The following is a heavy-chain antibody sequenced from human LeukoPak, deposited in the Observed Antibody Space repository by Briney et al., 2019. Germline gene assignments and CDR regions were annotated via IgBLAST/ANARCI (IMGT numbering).Heavy chain of an antibody. Sequence: SETLSLTCTVSGASISSYYWSWIRQPAGKGLEWIGRIYTIGSTNYNPSLTSRVTMSVDTSENQFSLRLSSVPAADTAVYYCARHREATTVTNFDYWGQGTLVTVSS. CDR1: GASISSYY. V-gene: IGHV4-4*07. D-gene: IGHD4-17*01. CDR2: IYTIGST. CDR3: ARHREATTVTNFDY. J-gene: IGHJ4*02.